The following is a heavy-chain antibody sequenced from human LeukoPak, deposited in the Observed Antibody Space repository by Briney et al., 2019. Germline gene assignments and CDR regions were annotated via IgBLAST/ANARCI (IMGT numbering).Heavy chain of an antibody. J-gene: IGHJ5*02. CDR2: IDKKDNLYAT. V-gene: IGHV3-73*01. Sequence: GGSLRLSCAASGFSFSGSAVHWVRQSSGKGLEWVGHIDKKDNLYATAYAESVKGRFTISRDDSKDTAFLHMDSLKTEDTALYYCTRDRGTYNWFDPWGQGTLVTVSS. D-gene: IGHD2-15*01. CDR3: TRDRGTYNWFDP. CDR1: GFSFSGSA.